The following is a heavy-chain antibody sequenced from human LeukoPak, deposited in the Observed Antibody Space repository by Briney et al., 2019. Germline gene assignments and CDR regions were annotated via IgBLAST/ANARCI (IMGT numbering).Heavy chain of an antibody. V-gene: IGHV1-46*01. CDR3: AGGPNVLLWFGELFDLDY. CDR2: INPSDGST. J-gene: IGHJ4*02. CDR1: GYTFSSYY. Sequence: ASVKVSCKASGYTFSSYYMHWVRQAPGQGLEWMGIINPSDGSTSNAQKFQGRVTMTRDTSTSTVYMELSSLRSEDTAVYYCAGGPNVLLWFGELFDLDYWGQGTLVTVSS. D-gene: IGHD3-10*01.